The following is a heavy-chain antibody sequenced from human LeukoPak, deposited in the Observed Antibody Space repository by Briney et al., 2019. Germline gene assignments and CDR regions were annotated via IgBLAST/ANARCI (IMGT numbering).Heavy chain of an antibody. V-gene: IGHV1-69*05. Sequence: GASVKVSCKASGGTFSSYAISWVRQAPGQGLEWMGGIIPIFGTANYAQKFQGRVTITTDESTSTAYMELSSLRSEDTAVYYCARSACSSTSCPLFDPWGQGTLVTVSS. D-gene: IGHD2-2*01. CDR2: IIPIFGTA. CDR3: ARSACSSTSCPLFDP. CDR1: GGTFSSYA. J-gene: IGHJ5*02.